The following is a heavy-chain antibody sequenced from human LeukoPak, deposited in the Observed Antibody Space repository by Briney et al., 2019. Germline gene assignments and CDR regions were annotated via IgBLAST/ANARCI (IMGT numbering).Heavy chain of an antibody. CDR1: GFTFSSYG. D-gene: IGHD4-17*01. Sequence: PGGSLRLSCAASGFTFSSYGMHWVRQAPGKGLEWVAFIRYDGSNKYYADSVKGRFTISRDNSKNTLYLQMSSLRAEDTAVYYCAKVSRYGDYVPIDYWGQGTLVTVSS. CDR3: AKVSRYGDYVPIDY. V-gene: IGHV3-30*02. J-gene: IGHJ4*02. CDR2: IRYDGSNK.